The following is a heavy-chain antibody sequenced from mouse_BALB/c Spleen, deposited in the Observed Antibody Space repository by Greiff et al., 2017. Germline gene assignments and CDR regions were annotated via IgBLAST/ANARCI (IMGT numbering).Heavy chain of an antibody. CDR3: ARRWGNYGVDD. V-gene: IGHV14-1*02. Sequence: VQLQQSGAELVRPGALVKLSCKASGFNIKDYYMHWVKQRPEQGLEWIGGFDPENGNTIYDPKFQGKASITSDTSSNTAYRQLSSMTAEDTAVHYCARRWGNYGVDDWGQGTTLTVSS. CDR2: FDPENGNT. CDR1: GFNIKDYY. J-gene: IGHJ2*01. D-gene: IGHD2-1*01.